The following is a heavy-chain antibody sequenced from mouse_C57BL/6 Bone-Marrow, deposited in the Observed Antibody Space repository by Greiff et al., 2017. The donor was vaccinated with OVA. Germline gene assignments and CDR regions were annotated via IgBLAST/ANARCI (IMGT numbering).Heavy chain of an antibody. D-gene: IGHD1-1*01. V-gene: IGHV5-4*01. CDR1: GFTFSSYA. J-gene: IGHJ4*01. Sequence: EVKLQESGGGLVKPGGSLKLSCAASGFTFSSYAMSWVRQTPEKRLEWVATISDGGSYTYYPANVKGRFTISRDNAKNNLYLQMSQLKSEDTAMYYCARERYYGSSGYYAMDYWGQGTSVTVSS. CDR2: ISDGGSYT. CDR3: ARERYYGSSGYYAMDY.